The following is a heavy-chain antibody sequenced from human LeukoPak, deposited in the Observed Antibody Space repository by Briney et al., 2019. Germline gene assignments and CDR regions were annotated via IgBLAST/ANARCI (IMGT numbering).Heavy chain of an antibody. V-gene: IGHV1-69*02. J-gene: IGHJ4*02. CDR1: GGTFSSYT. Sequence: SVKVSCKASGGTFSSYTISWARQAPGQGLEWMGRIIPILGIANYAQKFQGRVTITADKSTSTAYMELSSLRSEDTAVYYCARAPYYYDSSGYYPYDYWGQGTLVTVSS. CDR2: IIPILGIA. CDR3: ARAPYYYDSSGYYPYDY. D-gene: IGHD3-22*01.